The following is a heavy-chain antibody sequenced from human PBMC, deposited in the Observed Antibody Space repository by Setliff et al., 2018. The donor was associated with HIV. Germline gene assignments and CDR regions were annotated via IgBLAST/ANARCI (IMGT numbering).Heavy chain of an antibody. D-gene: IGHD2-15*01. J-gene: IGHJ4*02. CDR1: DDSFSNYD. Sequence: TLSLPCDVSDDSFSNYDWTWIRQPPGKALQWIGYISSSGTTNYNPSLRSRVTISIETSNTRFFLWLRSVTAADTATYFCARLGRAIDDGGSSLRLDFWGQGMLVTVS. V-gene: IGHV4-4*09. CDR2: ISSSGTT. CDR3: ARLGRAIDDGGSSLRLDF.